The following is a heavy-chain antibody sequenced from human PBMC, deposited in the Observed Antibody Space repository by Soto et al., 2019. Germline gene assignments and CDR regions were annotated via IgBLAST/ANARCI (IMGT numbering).Heavy chain of an antibody. CDR1: GYTFTSCG. Sequence: ASVKVSCKASGYTFTSCGISWVRQAPGQGLEWLGWINTHNGNTNYAQNLQGRVIMTADTSTNTAYMELRSLRSDDTAIYYCTREGSAPYYYYGMDAWGQGTTVTSP. V-gene: IGHV1-18*01. D-gene: IGHD3-10*01. CDR2: INTHNGNT. J-gene: IGHJ6*02. CDR3: TREGSAPYYYYGMDA.